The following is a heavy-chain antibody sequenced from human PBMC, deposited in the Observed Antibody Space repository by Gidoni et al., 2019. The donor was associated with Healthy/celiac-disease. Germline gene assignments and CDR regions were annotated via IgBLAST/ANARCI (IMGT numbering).Heavy chain of an antibody. V-gene: IGHV3-21*01. Sequence: EVQLVESGGGLVKPGGSLRLSCAASGFTFSSYSMNWVRQAPGKGLEWVSSISSSSSYIYYADSVKGRFTISRDNAKNSLYLQMNSLRAEDTAVYYCARDDDYSYNWNYWDTAYYYYGMDVWGQGTTVTVSS. CDR2: ISSSSSYI. J-gene: IGHJ6*02. CDR1: GFTFSSYS. CDR3: ARDDDYSYNWNYWDTAYYYYGMDV. D-gene: IGHD1-7*01.